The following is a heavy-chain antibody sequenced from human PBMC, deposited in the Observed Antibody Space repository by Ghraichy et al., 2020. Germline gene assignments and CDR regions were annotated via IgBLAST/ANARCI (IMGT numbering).Heavy chain of an antibody. Sequence: ASVKVSCKASGYTFTSYYMHWVRQAPGQGLEWMGIINPSGGSTSYAQKFQGRVTMTRDTSTSTVYMELSSLRSEDTAVYYCARDRSAIFGVVIGYYFDYWGQGTLVTVSS. J-gene: IGHJ4*02. CDR3: ARDRSAIFGVVIGYYFDY. V-gene: IGHV1-46*01. CDR2: INPSGGST. D-gene: IGHD3-3*01. CDR1: GYTFTSYY.